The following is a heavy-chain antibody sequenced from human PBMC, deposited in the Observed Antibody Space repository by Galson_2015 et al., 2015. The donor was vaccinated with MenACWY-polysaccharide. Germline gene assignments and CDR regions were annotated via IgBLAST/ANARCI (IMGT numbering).Heavy chain of an antibody. CDR2: IIPIDGRT. V-gene: IGHV1-69*04. CDR3: ARPWGVTASPLSD. D-gene: IGHD3-10*01. J-gene: IGHJ4*02. Sequence: SCKASGGTFNMYAVTWVRQAPGQGFEWVGRIIPIDGRTDYAQNFQGRVTITADSSTRTAYLELRSLRFDDTAVYFCARPWGVTASPLSDWGQGTLVTVSS. CDR1: GGTFNMYA.